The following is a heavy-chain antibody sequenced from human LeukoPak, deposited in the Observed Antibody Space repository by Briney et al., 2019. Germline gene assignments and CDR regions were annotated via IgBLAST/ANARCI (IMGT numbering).Heavy chain of an antibody. J-gene: IGHJ5*02. CDR1: GFTFSDHY. CDR2: IRNKANTYTT. Sequence: GGSLRLSCAASGFTFSDHYMDWVRQAQGKGLEWVGRIRNKANTYTTEYAASVKGRFTISRDDSKNSLYLQMNRLKTEDSAVYYCARDSQHSNWFDPWGQGTLVTVSS. V-gene: IGHV3-72*01. CDR3: ARDSQHSNWFDP.